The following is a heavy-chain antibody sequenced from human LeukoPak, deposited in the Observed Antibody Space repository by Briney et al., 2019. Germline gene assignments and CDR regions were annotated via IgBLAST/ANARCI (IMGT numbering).Heavy chain of an antibody. CDR2: ISSSGSII. J-gene: IGHJ6*02. Sequence: GGSLRLSCAASGFTFSNYEMNWVRQAPGKGLEWVSYISSSGSIIYYADSVKGRFTMSRDNAKNSLYLQMSSLRAEDTAVYYCTRNRLSYDILTGYYTRDGMDVWGQGTTVTVSS. CDR3: TRNRLSYDILTGYYTRDGMDV. V-gene: IGHV3-48*03. CDR1: GFTFSNYE. D-gene: IGHD3-9*01.